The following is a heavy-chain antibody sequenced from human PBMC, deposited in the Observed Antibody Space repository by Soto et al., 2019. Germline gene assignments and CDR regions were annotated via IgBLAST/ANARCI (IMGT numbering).Heavy chain of an antibody. V-gene: IGHV1-3*01. Sequence: ASVKVSFTASGSTFSNYVIHWVRQAPGQGLEWLGWINAGNGNTQYSQKFQGRVTITRDTSASTAYMELNSLRSEDTAVYYCTREDYWGRGTLVTVSS. J-gene: IGHJ4*02. CDR2: INAGNGNT. CDR1: GSTFSNYV. CDR3: TREDY.